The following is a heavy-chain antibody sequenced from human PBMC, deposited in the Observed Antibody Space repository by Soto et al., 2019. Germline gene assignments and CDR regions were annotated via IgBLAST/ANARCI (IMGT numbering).Heavy chain of an antibody. CDR3: ARRGSGSYYDY. CDR1: RFTFSSYA. Sequence: EVQLLESGGGLVQPGGSLRLSCAASRFTFSSYAMRWVRQAPGKGLEWVSAISGSGGSTYYADSVKGRFTISRDNSKNTRYLQMNSLRAEDTAVYYCARRGSGSYYDYWGQGTLVTVSS. CDR2: ISGSGGST. V-gene: IGHV3-23*01. J-gene: IGHJ4*02. D-gene: IGHD1-26*01.